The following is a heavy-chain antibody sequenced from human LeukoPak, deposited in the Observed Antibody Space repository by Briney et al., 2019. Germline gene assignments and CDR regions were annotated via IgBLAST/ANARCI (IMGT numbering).Heavy chain of an antibody. CDR1: GVSLSTYY. CDR3: ARVRCSGGSCYDFDY. D-gene: IGHD2-15*01. CDR2: IYYSGST. J-gene: IGHJ4*02. Sequence: SETLSLTCTVSGVSLSTYYWSWIRQPPGKGLDWIGYIYYSGSTNYNPSPKSRVTISVDTSKNQFSLKLSSVTAADTAVYYCARVRCSGGSCYDFDYWGQGTLVTVSS. V-gene: IGHV4-59*01.